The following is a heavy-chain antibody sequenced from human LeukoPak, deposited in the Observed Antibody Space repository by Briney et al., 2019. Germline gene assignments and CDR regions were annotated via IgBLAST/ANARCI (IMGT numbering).Heavy chain of an antibody. CDR2: ISYDGSNK. CDR1: GFTFSSYG. CDR3: AKPEMATIGAFDI. J-gene: IGHJ3*02. V-gene: IGHV3-30*18. Sequence: GGSLRLSCAASGFTFSSYGMHWVRQAPGKGLEWVAVISYDGSNKYYADSVKGRFTISRDNSKNTLYLQMNSLRAEDTAVYYCAKPEMATIGAFDIWGQGTMVTVSS. D-gene: IGHD5-24*01.